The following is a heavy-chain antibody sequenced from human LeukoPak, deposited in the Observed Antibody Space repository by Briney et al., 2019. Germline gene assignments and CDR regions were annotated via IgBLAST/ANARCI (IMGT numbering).Heavy chain of an antibody. CDR3: ARIGHEDYYFDY. V-gene: IGHV4-59*01. J-gene: IGHJ4*02. Sequence: SETLSLACTVSGGSISSYYWSWIRQPPGKGLEWIGYIYYSGSTNYNPSLKSRVTISVDTSKNQFSLKLSSVTAADTAVYYCARIGHEDYYFDYWGQGTLVTVSS. CDR1: GGSISSYY. CDR2: IYYSGST.